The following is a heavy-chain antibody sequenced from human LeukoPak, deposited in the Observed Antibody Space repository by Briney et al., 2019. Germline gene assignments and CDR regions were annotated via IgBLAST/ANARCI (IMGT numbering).Heavy chain of an antibody. CDR3: ARDFGVVVTAMFDY. CDR1: GYTFTSYG. Sequence: GASVKVSSKASGYTFTSYGISGVRQAPGQGLEWRGWISAYNGNTNYAQKLQGRVTMTTDTSTSTAYMELRSLRSDDTAVYYCARDFGVVVTAMFDYWGQGTLVTVSS. V-gene: IGHV1-18*01. J-gene: IGHJ4*02. D-gene: IGHD2-21*02. CDR2: ISAYNGNT.